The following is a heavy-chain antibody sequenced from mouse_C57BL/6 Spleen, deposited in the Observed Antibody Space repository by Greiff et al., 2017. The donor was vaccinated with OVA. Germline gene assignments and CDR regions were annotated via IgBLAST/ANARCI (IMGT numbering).Heavy chain of an antibody. CDR1: GFSFNTYA. D-gene: IGHD2-4*01. V-gene: IGHV10-1*01. CDR3: VREYDYDGYAMDY. CDR2: IRSKSNNYAT. J-gene: IGHJ4*01. Sequence: VQLKESGGGLVQPKGSLKLSCAASGFSFNTYAMNWVRQAPGKGLEWVARIRSKSNNYATYYADSVKDRFTISRDDSESMLYLQMNNLKTEDTAMYYCVREYDYDGYAMDYWGQGTSVTVSS.